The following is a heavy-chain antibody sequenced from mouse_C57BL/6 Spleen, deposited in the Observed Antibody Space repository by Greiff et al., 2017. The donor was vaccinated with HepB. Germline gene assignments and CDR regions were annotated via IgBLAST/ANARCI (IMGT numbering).Heavy chain of an antibody. Sequence: VQLVESGAELVKPGASVKISCKASGYAFSSYWMNWVKQRPGKGLEWIGQIYPGDGDTNYNGKFKGKATLTADKSSSTAYMQLSSLTSEDSAVYFCARGDYGNIDYWGQGTTLTVSS. J-gene: IGHJ2*01. CDR3: ARGDYGNIDY. D-gene: IGHD2-1*01. V-gene: IGHV1-80*01. CDR1: GYAFSSYW. CDR2: IYPGDGDT.